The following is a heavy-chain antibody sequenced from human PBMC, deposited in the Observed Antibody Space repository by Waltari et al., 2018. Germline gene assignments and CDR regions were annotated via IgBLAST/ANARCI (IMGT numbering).Heavy chain of an antibody. V-gene: IGHV4-59*01. CDR3: ARVRGSSSFRYYYYYVMDV. CDR2: IYYSGRT. CDR1: GGSISGYY. Sequence: QVQLQESGPGLVKPSETLSLTCTVSGGSISGYYWSWIRQPPGKGLEWIGYIYYSGRTNPTPSLKGRVTISVDTSKNQFSLKLTSVTAADTAVYYCARVRGSSSFRYYYYYVMDVWGQGTTVTVSS. J-gene: IGHJ6*02. D-gene: IGHD6-6*01.